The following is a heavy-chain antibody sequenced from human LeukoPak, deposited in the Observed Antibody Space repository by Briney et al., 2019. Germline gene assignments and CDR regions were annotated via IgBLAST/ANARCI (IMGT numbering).Heavy chain of an antibody. Sequence: GGSLRLSCAASGFTFSSYAMTWVRQAPGKGLEWVAGLSGSGGGTNYADSVEGRFTISRDNPKNTLYLQMNSLRAEDTAVYFCAKRGVVIRVFLVGFHKEAYYFDSWGQGALVTVSS. CDR3: AKRGVVIRVFLVGFHKEAYYFDS. D-gene: IGHD3-10*01. V-gene: IGHV3-23*01. CDR1: GFTFSSYA. CDR2: LSGSGGGT. J-gene: IGHJ4*02.